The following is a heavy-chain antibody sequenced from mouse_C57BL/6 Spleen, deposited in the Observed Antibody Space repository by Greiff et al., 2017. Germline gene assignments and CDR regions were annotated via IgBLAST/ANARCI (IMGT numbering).Heavy chain of an antibody. CDR2: ISSGGDYI. D-gene: IGHD2-9*01. J-gene: IGHJ4*01. CDR1: GFTFSSYA. CDR3: TRSYYGYDRAMDY. Sequence: DVHLVESGEGLVKPGGSLKLSCAASGFTFSSYAMSWVRQTPEKRLEWVAYISSGGDYIYYADTVKGRFTISRDNARNTLYLQMSSLKSEDTAMYYCTRSYYGYDRAMDYWGQGTSVTVSS. V-gene: IGHV5-9-1*02.